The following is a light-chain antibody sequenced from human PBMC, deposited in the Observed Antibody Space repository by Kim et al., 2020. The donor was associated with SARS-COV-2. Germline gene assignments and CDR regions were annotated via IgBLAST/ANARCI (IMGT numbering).Light chain of an antibody. CDR3: QQTCDSPPT. CDR1: QRINSY. CDR2: SAS. J-gene: IGKJ2*01. Sequence: DIQMTQSPSSLSASVGDSVTITCRASQRINSYLNWYQQTPGKAPKLLIFSASTLQSGVPSRFRGSTSGTDFTHTITSLQPEDFATYNCQQTCDSPPTFGQGTKLEI. V-gene: IGKV1-39*01.